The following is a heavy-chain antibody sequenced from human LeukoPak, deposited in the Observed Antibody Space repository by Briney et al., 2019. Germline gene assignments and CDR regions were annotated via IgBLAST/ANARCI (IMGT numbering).Heavy chain of an antibody. CDR2: IIPIFGTA. V-gene: IGHV1-69*01. CDR3: ARDDRSGRIENDAFDI. J-gene: IGHJ3*02. D-gene: IGHD3-16*02. CDR1: GGTSSSYA. Sequence: EASVKVSCKASGGTSSSYAISWVRQAPGQGLEWMGGIIPIFGTANYAQKFQGRVTITADESTSTAYMELSSLRSEDTAVYYCARDDRSGRIENDAFDIWGQGTMVTVSS.